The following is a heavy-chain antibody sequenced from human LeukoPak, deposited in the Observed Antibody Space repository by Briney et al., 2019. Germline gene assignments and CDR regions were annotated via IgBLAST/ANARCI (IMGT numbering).Heavy chain of an antibody. CDR1: GFTASINS. V-gene: IGHV3-53*01. D-gene: IGHD5-18*01. CDR2: IYSGGST. J-gene: IGHJ4*02. CDR3: ARDPIHDC. Sequence: PGGSLRPSRAASGFTASINSINWVRHAPRRRLEWVSGIYSGGSTYYADSVKGRFTISRDNSKNTLYLQMNSLSAEDTAVYYCARDPIHDCWGQGTLVTVSS.